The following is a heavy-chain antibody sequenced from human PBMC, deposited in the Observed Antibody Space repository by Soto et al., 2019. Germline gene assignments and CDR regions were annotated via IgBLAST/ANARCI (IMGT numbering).Heavy chain of an antibody. CDR1: GFTFSSYG. CDR3: AQGIIREDLYYFDY. Sequence: QVQLVESGGGVVQPGRSLRLSCAASGFTFSSYGMHWVRQAPGKGLEWVAVISYDGSNKYYADSVRGRFTISRDNSKNTLYLRMNSLRAEDTAVYYCAQGIIREDLYYFDYWGQGALVTVSS. J-gene: IGHJ4*02. CDR2: ISYDGSNK. V-gene: IGHV3-30*18.